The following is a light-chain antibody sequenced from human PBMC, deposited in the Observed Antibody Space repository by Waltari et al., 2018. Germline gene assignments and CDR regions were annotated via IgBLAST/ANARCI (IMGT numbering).Light chain of an antibody. Sequence: HSALTQPASVSGSPGQSISISCAGTTRDIGPYDLVSWYQKYPGKAPKLIIYEVKNRPSDISPRFSASKSGDTASLTISGLQAEDEAEYYCASYVNSFALVFGGGTKVSVL. V-gene: IGLV2-14*01. CDR2: EVK. J-gene: IGLJ2*01. CDR3: ASYVNSFALV. CDR1: TRDIGPYDL.